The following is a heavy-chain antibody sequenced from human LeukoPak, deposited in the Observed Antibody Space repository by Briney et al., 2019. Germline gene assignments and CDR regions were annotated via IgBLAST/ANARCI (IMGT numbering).Heavy chain of an antibody. CDR3: AKDQNRYYYYYMDV. D-gene: IGHD2/OR15-2a*01. Sequence: GGSLRLSCAASGFTFSSYGMHWVRQAPGKGLEWVAFMRYDGSNKYYADSVKGRFTISRDNSKNTLYLQMNSLRAEDTAVYYCAKDQNRYYYYYMDVWGKGTTVTVSS. V-gene: IGHV3-30*02. CDR1: GFTFSSYG. CDR2: MRYDGSNK. J-gene: IGHJ6*03.